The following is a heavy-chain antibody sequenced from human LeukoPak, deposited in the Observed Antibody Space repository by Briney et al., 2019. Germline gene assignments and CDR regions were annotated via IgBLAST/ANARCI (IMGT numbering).Heavy chain of an antibody. CDR2: IYYSGST. CDR3: TRERLGGSYYRPVDY. J-gene: IGHJ4*02. Sequence: SETLSLTCAVYGGSFSGYYWSWIRQPPGKGLEWIGYIYYSGSTNYNPSLKSRVTISLDTSKNQFSLKLSSVSAEDTALYYCTRERLGGSYYRPVDYWGQGTLVTVSS. V-gene: IGHV4-59*12. D-gene: IGHD1-26*01. CDR1: GGSFSGYY.